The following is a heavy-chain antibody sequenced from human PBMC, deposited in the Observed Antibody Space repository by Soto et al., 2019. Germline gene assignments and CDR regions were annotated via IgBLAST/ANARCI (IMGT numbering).Heavy chain of an antibody. V-gene: IGHV3-33*01. CDR3: ARDRPLYCSGGSCYSGAARGYYYYGMDV. CDR2: IWYDGSNK. CDR1: GFTFSSYG. Sequence: GGSLRLSCAASGFTFSSYGMHWVRQAPGKGLEWVAVIWYDGSNKYYADSVKGRFTISRDNSKNTLYLQMNSLRAEDTAVYYCARDRPLYCSGGSCYSGAARGYYYYGMDVWGQGTTVTVSS. D-gene: IGHD2-15*01. J-gene: IGHJ6*02.